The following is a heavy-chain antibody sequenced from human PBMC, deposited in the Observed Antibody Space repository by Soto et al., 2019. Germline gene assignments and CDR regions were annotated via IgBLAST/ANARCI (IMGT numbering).Heavy chain of an antibody. CDR3: ARDPGAADY. Sequence: GGSLRLSCAASGFTVSTKYMSWVRQAPGKGLEWVSVIYSGGSTFYADSVRGRFTISRDNSKNTVNLQMNSLRAEDTAVYYCARDPGAADYWGQGNLVTVSS. CDR2: IYSGGST. J-gene: IGHJ4*02. D-gene: IGHD2-8*02. CDR1: GFTVSTKY. V-gene: IGHV3-66*01.